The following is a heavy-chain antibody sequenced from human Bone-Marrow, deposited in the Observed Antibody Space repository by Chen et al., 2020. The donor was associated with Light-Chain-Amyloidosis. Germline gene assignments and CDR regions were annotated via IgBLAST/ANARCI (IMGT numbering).Heavy chain of an antibody. CDR3: ARAYYDSSGAFDY. D-gene: IGHD3-22*01. Sequence: QVQLVESGGGVVQPGRSLRLSCAASGFTFSSYGMHWVRQAPGKGLEWVAVIWYDGSNKYYADSVKGRFTISRDNSKNTLYLQMNSLRAEDTAVYYCARAYYDSSGAFDYWGQGTLVTVSS. CDR1: GFTFSSYG. V-gene: IGHV3-33*01. CDR2: IWYDGSNK. J-gene: IGHJ4*02.